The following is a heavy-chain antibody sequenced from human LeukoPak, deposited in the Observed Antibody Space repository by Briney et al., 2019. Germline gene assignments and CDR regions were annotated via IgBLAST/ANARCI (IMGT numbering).Heavy chain of an antibody. Sequence: GASVKVSCKASGYTFVSYGITWVRQAPGQGLEWMGWISAYNGNTNYAQKLHGRVTMTTDTSTSTAYMELRSLRSDDTAVYYCARAPIAAAGTHPLDYWGQGTLVTVSS. CDR3: ARAPIAAAGTHPLDY. J-gene: IGHJ4*02. CDR1: GYTFVSYG. V-gene: IGHV1-18*04. CDR2: ISAYNGNT. D-gene: IGHD6-13*01.